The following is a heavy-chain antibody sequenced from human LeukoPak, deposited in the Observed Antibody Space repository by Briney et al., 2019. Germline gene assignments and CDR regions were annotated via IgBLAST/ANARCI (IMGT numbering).Heavy chain of an antibody. D-gene: IGHD4-23*01. Sequence: GGSLRLSCEASGFTFSSYAMSWVRQAPGKGLAWVSVISSSADSTYYADSVKGRFTISRDNSKNTLYLQMNNLRAEDTAVYYCAKPLDKYTYGGNFAYWSQGILVTVSS. V-gene: IGHV3-23*01. J-gene: IGHJ4*02. CDR2: ISSSADST. CDR3: AKPLDKYTYGGNFAY. CDR1: GFTFSSYA.